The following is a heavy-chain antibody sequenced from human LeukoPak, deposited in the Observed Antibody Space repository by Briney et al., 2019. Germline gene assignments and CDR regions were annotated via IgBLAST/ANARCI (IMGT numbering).Heavy chain of an antibody. D-gene: IGHD6-19*01. CDR3: ARLGSGWYNWFDP. CDR1: GYSISSGYY. CDR2: INHSGST. Sequence: PSETLSLTCTVSGYSISSGYYWGWIRQPPGKGLEWIGEINHSGSTNYNPSLKSRVTISVDTSKNQFSLKPSSVTAADTAVYYRARLGSGWYNWFDPWGQGTLVTVSS. V-gene: IGHV4-38-2*02. J-gene: IGHJ5*02.